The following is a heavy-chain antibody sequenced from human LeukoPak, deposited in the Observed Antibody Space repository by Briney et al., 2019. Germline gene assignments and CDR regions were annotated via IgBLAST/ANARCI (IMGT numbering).Heavy chain of an antibody. CDR3: ARPGRSGAGTNHMDV. CDR1: GGSISSSNYY. J-gene: IGHJ6*03. V-gene: IGHV4-39*01. CDR2: IYYSGCT. Sequence: SETLSLTCTVSGGSISSSNYYWGWIRQPPGKGLEWIGSIYYSGCTFYNPSLKSRVTISVDTSNNQFSLRLNSVTAADTAVYYCARPGRSGAGTNHMDVWGKGTTVTVS. D-gene: IGHD3-3*01.